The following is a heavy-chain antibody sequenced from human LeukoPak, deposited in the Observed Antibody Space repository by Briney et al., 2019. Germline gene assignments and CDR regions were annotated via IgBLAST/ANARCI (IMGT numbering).Heavy chain of an antibody. CDR1: GFTFSNAW. D-gene: IGHD3-10*01. V-gene: IGHV3-15*01. CDR3: TTELGLSFGVRYFDH. J-gene: IGHJ4*02. CDR2: IKSKIDGETT. Sequence: GGSLRLSCAASGFTFSNAWMSWVRQAPGEGLEWVGHIKSKIDGETTGYAAPVKSRFTISRDDSKNMLYLQMNSLKTEDTAVYYCTTELGLSFGVRYFDHWGQGTSATVSS.